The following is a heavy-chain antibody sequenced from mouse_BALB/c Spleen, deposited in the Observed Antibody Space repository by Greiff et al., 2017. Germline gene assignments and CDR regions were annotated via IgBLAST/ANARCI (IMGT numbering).Heavy chain of an antibody. CDR2: IWAGGST. V-gene: IGHV2-9*02. D-gene: IGHD2-1*01. CDR3: ARDRGNHAGFFAY. J-gene: IGHJ3*01. Sequence: VKLVESGPGLVAPSQSLSITCTVSGFSLTSYGVHWVRQPPGKGLEWLGVIWAGGSTNYNSALMSRLSISKDNSKSQVFLKMNSLQTDDTAMYYCARDRGNHAGFFAYWGQGTLVTVSA. CDR1: GFSLTSYG.